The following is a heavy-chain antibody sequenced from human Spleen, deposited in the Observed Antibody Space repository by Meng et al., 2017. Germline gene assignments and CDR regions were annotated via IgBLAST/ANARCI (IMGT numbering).Heavy chain of an antibody. V-gene: IGHV1-2*06. CDR1: GYTFAAYW. CDR3: ARDEDISAAGKLFGDY. Sequence: QWERVQAGAEWKRAGALVKVSCKPSGYTFAAYWIHWLRQAPGQGLEWMGRIDPNNDHTQYAQNFQGRVTMTSDTSISTVYMELNGLRSDDTAVYYCARDEDISAAGKLFGDYWGQGTLVTVSS. D-gene: IGHD6-13*01. J-gene: IGHJ4*02. CDR2: IDPNNDHT.